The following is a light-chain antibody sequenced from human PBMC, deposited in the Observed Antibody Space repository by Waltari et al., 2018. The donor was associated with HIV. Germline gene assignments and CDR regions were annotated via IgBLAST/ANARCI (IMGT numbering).Light chain of an antibody. CDR1: QTVSNW. CDR3: QQYSSYSWT. V-gene: IGKV1-5*03. J-gene: IGKJ1*01. CDR2: KAS. Sequence: DIQMTQSPSTLSTSVGDNITITCRASQTVSNWLAWYQQRSGKAPKLLIYKASTLESGVPSRFSGSGSGTEFTLTISSLQPDDFATYYCQQYSSYSWTFGQGTKVEI.